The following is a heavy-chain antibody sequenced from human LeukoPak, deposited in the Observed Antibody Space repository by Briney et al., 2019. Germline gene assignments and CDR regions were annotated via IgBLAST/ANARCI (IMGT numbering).Heavy chain of an antibody. J-gene: IGHJ3*02. D-gene: IGHD3-10*01. CDR1: GGSFSGYY. Sequence: PSETLSLTCAVYGGSFSGYYWSWIRQPPGKGLEWIGEINHSGSTNYNPSLKSRVTISVDTSKNQFSLKLSSVTAADTAVYYCARHLLGFNDAFDIWGQGTMVTVSS. CDR3: ARHLLGFNDAFDI. CDR2: INHSGST. V-gene: IGHV4-34*01.